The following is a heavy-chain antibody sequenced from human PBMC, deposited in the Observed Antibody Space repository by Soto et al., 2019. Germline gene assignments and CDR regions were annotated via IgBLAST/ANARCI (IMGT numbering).Heavy chain of an antibody. CDR2: ISYDGSNK. Sequence: QVQLVESGGGVVQPGRSLRLSCAASGFTFSSYAMHWVRQAPGKGLEWVAVISYDGSNKYYADSVKGRFTISRDNSKNSLYLQMNSLRAEDTAVYYCARETGEWLANYFDYWGQGTLVTVSS. D-gene: IGHD3-3*01. J-gene: IGHJ4*02. V-gene: IGHV3-30-3*01. CDR1: GFTFSSYA. CDR3: ARETGEWLANYFDY.